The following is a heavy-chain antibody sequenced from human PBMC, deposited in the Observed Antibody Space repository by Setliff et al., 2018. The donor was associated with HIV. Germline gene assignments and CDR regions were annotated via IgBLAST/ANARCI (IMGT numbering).Heavy chain of an antibody. J-gene: IGHJ4*02. CDR2: IYYSGST. Sequence: SETLSLTCAVYGGSFSGYYWSWIRQPPGKGLEWIGEIYYSGSTYYNPSLKSRVTISVDTSKNQFSLKLYSVTAADTAVYYCARAYFGSGIYYWGQGTLVTVSS. V-gene: IGHV4-34*01. D-gene: IGHD3-10*01. CDR1: GGSFSGYY. CDR3: ARAYFGSGIYY.